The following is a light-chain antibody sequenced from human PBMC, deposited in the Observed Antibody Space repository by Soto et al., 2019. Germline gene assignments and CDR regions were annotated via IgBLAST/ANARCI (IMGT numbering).Light chain of an antibody. CDR2: VAS. CDR3: QQSFGSPPIT. CDR1: QNIENY. V-gene: IGKV1-39*01. Sequence: DIQMTQSPSSLSASLGDTVTISCRASQNIENYLHWYQQKAGKAPEVLLYVASVLRDGVSSRFSGSGYGTDSTLTITNLQPEDFAMYYCQQSFGSPPITFGQGTRLE. J-gene: IGKJ5*01.